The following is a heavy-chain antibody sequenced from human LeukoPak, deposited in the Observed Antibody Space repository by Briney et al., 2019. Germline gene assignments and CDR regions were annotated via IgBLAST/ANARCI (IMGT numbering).Heavy chain of an antibody. V-gene: IGHV3-74*01. J-gene: IGHJ4*02. CDR3: ARDGQGLHS. CDR1: GLTFSNYW. CDR2: ISNDATST. Sequence: LSGGSLRLSCAVSGLTFSNYWMHWVRQAPGKGLVWVSRISNDATSTSYADSVKGRFTISRDNAKNTLYLQMNSLRGEDTAVYYCARDGQGLHSWGQGALVTVSS. D-gene: IGHD4-11*01.